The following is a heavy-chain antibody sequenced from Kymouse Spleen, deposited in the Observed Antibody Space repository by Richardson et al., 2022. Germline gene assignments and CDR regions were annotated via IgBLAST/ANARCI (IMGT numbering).Heavy chain of an antibody. V-gene: IGHV4-34*01. CDR3: ARRRLLWFGEIWFDP. CDR2: INHSGST. Sequence: QVQLQQWGAGLLKPSETLSLTCAVYGGSFSGYYWSWIRQPPGKGLEWIGEINHSGSTNYNPSLKSRVTISVDTSKNQFSLKLSSVTAADTAVYYCARRRLLWFGEIWFDPWGQGTLVTVSS. D-gene: IGHD3-10*01. CDR1: GGSFSGYY. J-gene: IGHJ5*02.